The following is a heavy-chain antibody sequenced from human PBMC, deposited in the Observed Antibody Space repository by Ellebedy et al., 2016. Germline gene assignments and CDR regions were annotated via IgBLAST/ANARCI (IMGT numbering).Heavy chain of an antibody. CDR2: ISSSSSYI. CDR1: GFTFSSYS. CDR3: ARGTSKNIAVAASYYYYYMDV. D-gene: IGHD6-19*01. V-gene: IGHV3-21*01. J-gene: IGHJ6*03. Sequence: GESLKISXAASGFTFSSYSMNWVRQAPGKGLEWVSSISSSSSYIYYADSVKGRFTISRDNAKNSLYLQMNSLRAEDTAVYYCARGTSKNIAVAASYYYYYMDVWGKGTTVTVSS.